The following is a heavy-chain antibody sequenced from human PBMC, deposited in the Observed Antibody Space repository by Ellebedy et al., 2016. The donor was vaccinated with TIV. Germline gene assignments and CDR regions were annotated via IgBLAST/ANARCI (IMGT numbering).Heavy chain of an antibody. J-gene: IGHJ5*02. CDR2: ISGGAGTI. D-gene: IGHD3-10*01. V-gene: IGHV3-11*01. Sequence: GESLKISCAASGFTFSDYYMSWIRQAPGKGLEWVSYISGGAGTIYYADSVKGRFSISRDNAKNSLYLQMNSLRAEDTAVYYCARWAQWFGELFNWFDPWGQGTLVTVSS. CDR3: ARWAQWFGELFNWFDP. CDR1: GFTFSDYY.